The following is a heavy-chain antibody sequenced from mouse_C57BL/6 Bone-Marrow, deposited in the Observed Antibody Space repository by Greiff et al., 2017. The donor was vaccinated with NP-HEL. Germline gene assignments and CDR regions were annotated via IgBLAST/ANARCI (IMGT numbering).Heavy chain of an antibody. CDR1: GYTFTDYY. CDR2: INPYNGGT. J-gene: IGHJ3*01. CDR3: ARGGGYRGFAY. V-gene: IGHV1-19*01. Sequence: EVQLQQSGPVLVKPGASVKMSCKASGYTFTDYYMNWVKQSHGKSLEWIGVINPYNGGTSYNQKFKGKATLTVDKSSSTAYMELNSLTSEDSAVDYCARGGGYRGFAYWGQGTLVTGSA. D-gene: IGHD2-14*01.